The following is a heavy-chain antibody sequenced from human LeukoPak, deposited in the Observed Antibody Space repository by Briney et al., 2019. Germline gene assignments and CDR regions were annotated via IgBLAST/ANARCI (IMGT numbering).Heavy chain of an antibody. V-gene: IGHV1-2*02. CDR3: ASLGFLGYCSGGSCDNWFDP. Sequence: ASVKVSCKASGYTFTGYYMHWVRQAPGQGLEWMGWINPNSGGTNYAQKFQGRVTMTRDTSISTAYMELSRLRSDDTAVYYCASLGFLGYCSGGSCDNWFDPWGQGTQVTVSS. CDR1: GYTFTGYY. D-gene: IGHD2-15*01. J-gene: IGHJ5*02. CDR2: INPNSGGT.